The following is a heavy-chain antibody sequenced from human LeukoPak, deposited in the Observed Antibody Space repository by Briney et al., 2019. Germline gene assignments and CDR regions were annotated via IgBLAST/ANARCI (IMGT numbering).Heavy chain of an antibody. J-gene: IGHJ6*02. CDR2: INHNGNVN. D-gene: IGHD3-16*01. CDR1: GFTFSSYW. V-gene: IGHV3-7*03. CDR3: ARGGGLDV. Sequence: GGSLRLSCAGSGFTFSSYWMNWARQAPGKGLEWVASINHNGNVNYYVDSVKGRFTISRDNAKNSLYLQMSNLRAEDTAVYFCARGGGLDVWGQGATVTVSS.